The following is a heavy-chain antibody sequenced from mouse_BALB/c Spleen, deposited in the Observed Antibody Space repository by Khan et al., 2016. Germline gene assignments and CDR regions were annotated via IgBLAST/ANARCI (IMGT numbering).Heavy chain of an antibody. CDR2: ILPGSGST. CDR1: GYTFSSYW. D-gene: IGHD2-2*01. Sequence: VQLQESGAELMKPGASVKISCKATGYTFSSYWIEWVKQRPGHGLEWIGEILPGSGSTNYNEKFKGKATFTADTSSNTAYMQLSSLTSEDSAVYYCASGGYDGNAMDYWGQGTSVTVSS. J-gene: IGHJ4*01. CDR3: ASGGYDGNAMDY. V-gene: IGHV1-9*01.